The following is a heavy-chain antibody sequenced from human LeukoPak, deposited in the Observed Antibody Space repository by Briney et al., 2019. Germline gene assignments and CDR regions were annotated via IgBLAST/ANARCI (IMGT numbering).Heavy chain of an antibody. D-gene: IGHD6-19*01. V-gene: IGHV3-23*01. CDR2: ISGSGGST. Sequence: GGSLRLSCAASGFTFSSYAMSWVRQAPGKGLEWVSAISGSGGSTYYADSVKGRFTISRGNSKNTLYLQMNSLRAEDTAVYYCAKDTGASGWSEYFQHWGQGTLVTVSS. CDR1: GFTFSSYA. CDR3: AKDTGASGWSEYFQH. J-gene: IGHJ1*01.